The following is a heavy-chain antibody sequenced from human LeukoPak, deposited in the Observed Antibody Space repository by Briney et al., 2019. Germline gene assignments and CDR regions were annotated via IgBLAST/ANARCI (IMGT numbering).Heavy chain of an antibody. Sequence: ASVKVSCKGSGYTFTSYAMNWVRQAPGQGLEWMGWISAYNGNTNYAQKLQGRVTMTTDTSTSTAYMELRSLRSDDTAVYYCARDSYYYGSGRLGPWGQGTLVTVSS. D-gene: IGHD3-10*01. CDR3: ARDSYYYGSGRLGP. J-gene: IGHJ5*02. CDR1: GYTFTSYA. CDR2: ISAYNGNT. V-gene: IGHV1-18*01.